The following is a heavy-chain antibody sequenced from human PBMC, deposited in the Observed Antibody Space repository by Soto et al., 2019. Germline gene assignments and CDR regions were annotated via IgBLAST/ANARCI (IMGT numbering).Heavy chain of an antibody. CDR2: VYGTAST. J-gene: IGHJ4*02. D-gene: IGHD2-21*01. CDR3: ARARAAIAAGGIFDC. V-gene: IGHV4-4*02. CDR1: GGSISTANW. Sequence: QVQLQESGPGLVKTSGTLSLTCAFSGGSISTANWWSWVRQPPGKGLEWIGEVYGTASTNDNASLEGRVTISIAKAKIQFSLKLTSVTAADTAVYYCARARAAIAAGGIFDCWGQGTLVTVSS.